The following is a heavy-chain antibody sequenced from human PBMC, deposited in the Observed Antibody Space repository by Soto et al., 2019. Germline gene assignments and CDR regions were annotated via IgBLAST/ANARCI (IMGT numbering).Heavy chain of an antibody. J-gene: IGHJ5*02. V-gene: IGHV3-23*01. D-gene: IGHD2-15*01. CDR1: GFTFSSYA. CDR3: AKDCYAPSYPLWFDP. Sequence: GGSLRLSCADFGFTFSSYAMSWVRQAPGKGMEWVSAISGSGGSTYYADSVKGRFTISRDNSKNTLYLQMNSLRAEDTAVYYCAKDCYAPSYPLWFDPWGQGTLVTVSS. CDR2: ISGSGGST.